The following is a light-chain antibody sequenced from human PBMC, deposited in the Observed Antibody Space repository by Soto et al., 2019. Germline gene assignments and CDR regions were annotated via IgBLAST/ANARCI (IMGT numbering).Light chain of an antibody. J-gene: IGKJ4*01. CDR2: GAS. CDR3: QLYATTPPIT. CDR1: QSVSSSF. Sequence: EIVLTQSPGTLSLSPGERATLSCRASQSVSSSFLAWYQQKPGQAPRLLIYGASNRATGIPDRFSGSGSGTDFTLTISRLEHVDFAVYYCQLYATTPPITFGGGTKVDIK. V-gene: IGKV3-20*01.